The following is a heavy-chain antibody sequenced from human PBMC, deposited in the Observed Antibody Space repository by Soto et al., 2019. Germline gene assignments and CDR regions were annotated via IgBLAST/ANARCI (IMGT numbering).Heavy chain of an antibody. CDR1: GFTFSSYA. J-gene: IGHJ5*02. Sequence: PGGSLRLCFSASGFTFSSYALAWGGQAAGEGVRWAAVKSYDGKKKIYADSVKGRFTISRDNSRNTLYLHLNSLRVQDTTVYNCARSVAYWSGNEPNNWFDPWGQGTLVTVSS. CDR2: KSYDGKKK. CDR3: ARSVAYWSGNEPNNWFDP. D-gene: IGHD5-12*01. V-gene: IGHV3-30*01.